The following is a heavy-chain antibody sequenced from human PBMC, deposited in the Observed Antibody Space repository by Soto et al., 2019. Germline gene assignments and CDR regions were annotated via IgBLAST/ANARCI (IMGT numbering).Heavy chain of an antibody. CDR3: ARVESQQLVLYYCGMDV. D-gene: IGHD6-13*01. CDR2: IIPILGIA. CDR1: GGTFSSYT. Sequence: QVQLVQSGAEVKKPGSSVKVSCKASGGTFSSYTISWVRQAPGQGLEWMGRIIPILGIANYAQKFQGRVTITADKSTSTAYMELSSLRSEDTAVYYCARVESQQLVLYYCGMDVWGQGTTVTVSS. V-gene: IGHV1-69*02. J-gene: IGHJ6*02.